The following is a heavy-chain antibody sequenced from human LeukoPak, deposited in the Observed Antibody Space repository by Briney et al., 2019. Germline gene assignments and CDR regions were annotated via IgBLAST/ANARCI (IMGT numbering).Heavy chain of an antibody. CDR3: AKGAGGFSYYNWFDP. J-gene: IGHJ5*02. Sequence: SETLSLTCAVYGGSFCGYYWSWVRQPPGKGLEWIGEINHSGSTNYNPSLESRVTISVDTSKNQFSLKLASVTAADTAIYYCAKGAGGFSYYNWFDPWGQGTLVTVSS. CDR1: GGSFCGYY. D-gene: IGHD5-18*01. CDR2: INHSGST. V-gene: IGHV4-34*01.